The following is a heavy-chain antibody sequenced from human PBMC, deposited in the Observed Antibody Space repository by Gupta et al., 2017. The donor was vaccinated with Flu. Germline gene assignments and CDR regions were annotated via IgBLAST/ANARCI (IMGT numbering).Heavy chain of an antibody. V-gene: IGHV5-10-1*01. CDR3: ARTGSAGSSPDFFDY. J-gene: IGHJ4*02. D-gene: IGHD6-6*01. Sequence: EVQLVQSGAEVKKPGESLRISCKGSGYSFTSYWISWVRQMPGKGLEWMGRIDPSDSYTNYSPSFQGHVTISADKSISTAYLQWSSLKASDTAMYYCARTGSAGSSPDFFDYWGQGTLVTVSS. CDR2: IDPSDSYT. CDR1: GYSFTSYW.